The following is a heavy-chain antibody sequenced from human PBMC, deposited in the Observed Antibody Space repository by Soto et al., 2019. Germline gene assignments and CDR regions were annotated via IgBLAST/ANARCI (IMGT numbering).Heavy chain of an antibody. CDR3: ARGRAGDYGSGKYSDY. D-gene: IGHD3-10*01. J-gene: IGHJ4*02. CDR1: GGSISSYY. Sequence: PSETLSLTCTVSGGSISSYYWSWIRQPPGKGLEWIGYIYYSGSTNYNPSLKSRVTISVDTSKNQFSLKLSSVTAAYTAVYYCARGRAGDYGSGKYSDYWGQGTLVTVSS. CDR2: IYYSGST. V-gene: IGHV4-59*12.